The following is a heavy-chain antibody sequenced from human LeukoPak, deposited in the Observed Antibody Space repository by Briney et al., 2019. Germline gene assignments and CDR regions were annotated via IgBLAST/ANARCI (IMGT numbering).Heavy chain of an antibody. CDR1: GLTFRALA. Sequence: GGSLRLSCAASGLTFRALAMSWVRQAPGKGLECVSSISGTGGSTAYADSVKGRFIITRDNSKNTLFLQMNSLRAEDTAVYYCAKDLGSGSIWGQGTMVTVSS. J-gene: IGHJ3*02. V-gene: IGHV3-23*01. CDR2: ISGTGGST. CDR3: AKDLGSGSI. D-gene: IGHD3-10*01.